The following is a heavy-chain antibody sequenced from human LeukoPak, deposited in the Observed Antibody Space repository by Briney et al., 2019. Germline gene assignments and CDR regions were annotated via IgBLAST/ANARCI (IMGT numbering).Heavy chain of an antibody. D-gene: IGHD3-22*01. J-gene: IGHJ4*02. CDR1: GGSISTYY. CDR2: IYISGST. V-gene: IGHV4-4*07. CDR3: ARERYYYDSSGYLY. Sequence: PSETLSLTCSASGGSISTYYWNWIRQPAGKGLEWIGRIYISGSTNYNPSLKSRVSMSIDTSKNQFYLKLSSVTAVDTAVYYCARERYYYDSSGYLYWGQGTLVTVSS.